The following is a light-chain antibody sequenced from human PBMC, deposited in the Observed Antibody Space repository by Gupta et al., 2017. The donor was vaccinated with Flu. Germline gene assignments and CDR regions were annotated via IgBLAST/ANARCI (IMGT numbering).Light chain of an antibody. CDR1: QSVSSY. CDR3: QQRSSWPLT. V-gene: IGKV3-11*01. J-gene: IGKJ4*01. CDR2: DAS. Sequence: EIVLTQSPYTLSLSPGERATLSCRASQSVSSYLTWYQHKPGQAPRLLIYDASNRATGIPARFSGSGSGTDFTLTISSLEPEDFAVYYCQQRSSWPLTFGGGTKVEIK.